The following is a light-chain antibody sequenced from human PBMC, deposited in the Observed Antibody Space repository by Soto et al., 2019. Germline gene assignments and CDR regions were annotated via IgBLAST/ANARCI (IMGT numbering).Light chain of an antibody. V-gene: IGKV3-20*01. CDR3: QQYGSTPLT. J-gene: IGKJ4*01. CDR1: QSVRSNY. CDR2: DAS. Sequence: EIVLTQSPDTLSLSPGERATLSCRASQSVRSNYLAWYQQKPGQAPRFLIYDASSRATGIPDRFSGSGSATDFTLTISRLEPDDFAVYYCQQYGSTPLTFGGGTKVDIK.